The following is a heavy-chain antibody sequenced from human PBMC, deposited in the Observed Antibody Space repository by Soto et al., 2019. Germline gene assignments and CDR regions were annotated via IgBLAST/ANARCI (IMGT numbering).Heavy chain of an antibody. J-gene: IGHJ5*02. CDR1: GGSFSSYY. CDR3: ARKLGYCSGGSCYSGDFWFDP. D-gene: IGHD2-15*01. Sequence: SETLSLTCTVSGGSFSSYYWSWIRQPPGKGLEWIGYIYYSGSTNYNPSLKSRVTISVDTSKNQFSLKLSSVTAADTAVYYCARKLGYCSGGSCYSGDFWFDPWGQGTLVTVSS. V-gene: IGHV4-59*01. CDR2: IYYSGST.